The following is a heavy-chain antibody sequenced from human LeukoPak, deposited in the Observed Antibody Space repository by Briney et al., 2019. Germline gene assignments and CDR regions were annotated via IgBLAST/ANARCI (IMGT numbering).Heavy chain of an antibody. CDR3: ARDGSNWSNDYYHGVDV. CDR1: GDSVTTYY. V-gene: IGHV4-59*02. J-gene: IGHJ6*02. Sequence: PSETLSLTCTVSGDSVTTYYWSWIREPPGKGLEWLGYIYYSGSATYNPSLKSRVTISVDTSKNQFSLKLSSVTAADTAVYYCARDGSNWSNDYYHGVDVWGQGTTVTVSS. D-gene: IGHD4-11*01. CDR2: IYYSGSA.